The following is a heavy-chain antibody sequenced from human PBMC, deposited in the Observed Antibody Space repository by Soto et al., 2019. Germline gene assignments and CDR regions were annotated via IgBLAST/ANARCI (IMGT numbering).Heavy chain of an antibody. Sequence: PGGSLRLSCAASGFTFSSYSMNWVRQAPGKGLEWVSYISSSGTVTSYADSVKGRFTISRDNVKNSLYLQMNSLRAEDSALYYCARAGGSGWSLDYWGQGALVTVSS. CDR1: GFTFSSYS. D-gene: IGHD6-19*01. J-gene: IGHJ4*02. CDR2: ISSSGTVT. V-gene: IGHV3-21*04. CDR3: ARAGGSGWSLDY.